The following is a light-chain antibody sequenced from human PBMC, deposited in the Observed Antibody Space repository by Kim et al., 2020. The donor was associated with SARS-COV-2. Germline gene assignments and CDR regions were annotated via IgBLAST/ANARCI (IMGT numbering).Light chain of an antibody. Sequence: GQSITISCTGTSSDVGGYNYVSWYQQHPGKAPRLMIYDVSNRPSGVSNRFSGSKSGNTASLTISGLQAEDEADYYCSSYTSSSTLVFGTGTKVTVL. V-gene: IGLV2-14*03. CDR3: SSYTSSSTLV. CDR2: DVS. J-gene: IGLJ1*01. CDR1: SSDVGGYNY.